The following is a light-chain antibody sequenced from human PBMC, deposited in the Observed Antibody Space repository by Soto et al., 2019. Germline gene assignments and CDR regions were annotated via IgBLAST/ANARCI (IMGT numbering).Light chain of an antibody. Sequence: QSALTRPPSASETPGQRVFSSCSGSSSNIGGTNYAYWYQQLPGAAPKLLMHSNNLRPSGVPERISGSKSGTSASLSISGLRSEDEAVYYCASWDDRLGAVIFGGGTKVTVV. CDR3: ASWDDRLGAVI. CDR1: SSNIGGTNY. CDR2: SNN. J-gene: IGLJ2*01. V-gene: IGLV1-47*02.